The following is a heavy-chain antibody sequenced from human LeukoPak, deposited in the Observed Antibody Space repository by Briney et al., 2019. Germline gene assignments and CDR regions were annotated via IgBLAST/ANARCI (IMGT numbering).Heavy chain of an antibody. D-gene: IGHD5-24*01. V-gene: IGHV4-59*08. CDR1: GGSMSSYY. Sequence: SETLSLTCTVSGGSMSSYYWSWIRKPPGQGLEWIGYIYYSGSTKYNPSLKSRVTISVDTSKSQFSLKLSSVTAADTAVYYCARGARAGYNLEPFDYWGQGTPVTVSS. CDR2: IYYSGST. J-gene: IGHJ4*02. CDR3: ARGARAGYNLEPFDY.